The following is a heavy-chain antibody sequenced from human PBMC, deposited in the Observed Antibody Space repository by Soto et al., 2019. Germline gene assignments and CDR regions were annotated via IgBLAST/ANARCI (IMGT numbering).Heavy chain of an antibody. V-gene: IGHV3-33*01. CDR1: GFTFSSYG. Sequence: GGSLRLSCAASGFTFSSYGMHWVRQAPGKGLEWVAVIWYDGSNKYYTDSVKGRFTISRDNSKNTLYLQMNSLRAEDTAVYYCARDLAVTTIWYFDLWGRGTLVTVSS. CDR3: ARDLAVTTIWYFDL. J-gene: IGHJ2*01. CDR2: IWYDGSNK. D-gene: IGHD4-17*01.